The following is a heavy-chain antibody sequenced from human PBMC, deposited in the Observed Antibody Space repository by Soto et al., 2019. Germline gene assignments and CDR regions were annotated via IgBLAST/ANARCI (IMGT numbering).Heavy chain of an antibody. V-gene: IGHV3-33*01. Sequence: QVQLVDSGGGVVQPGRSLRLSCAASGFTFSSYGMHWVRQAPGKGLEWVRVIWFDGSNKFYADSVKGRFTISRDNSKSTLSLQMNSLRAEDTAVYYCARGNYGSGSNYYYGLDVWGQGTTVTVSS. CDR1: GFTFSSYG. CDR3: ARGNYGSGSNYYYGLDV. D-gene: IGHD3-10*01. J-gene: IGHJ6*02. CDR2: IWFDGSNK.